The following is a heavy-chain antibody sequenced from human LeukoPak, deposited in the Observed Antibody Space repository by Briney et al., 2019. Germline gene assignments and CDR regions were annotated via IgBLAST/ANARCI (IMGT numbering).Heavy chain of an antibody. CDR3: ARDDYGAPVDY. CDR2: IYYSERT. Sequence: SETLSLTFTVSGGSISSHYWSWIRQPPGKGLEWIGNIYYSERTNYNSSLKSRVSISADTSKNQVSLKLTSVTAADTAVYYCARDDYGAPVDYWGQGTLVTVSS. V-gene: IGHV4-59*11. J-gene: IGHJ4*02. D-gene: IGHD4-17*01. CDR1: GGSISSHY.